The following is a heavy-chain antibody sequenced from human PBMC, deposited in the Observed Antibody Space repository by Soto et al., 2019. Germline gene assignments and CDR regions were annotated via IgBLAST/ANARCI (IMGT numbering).Heavy chain of an antibody. CDR1: GGSINSSIYF. D-gene: IGHD6-19*01. V-gene: IGHV4-39*01. J-gene: IGHJ5*02. Sequence: SKTLSLTCIVSGGSINSSIYFWGWVRQPPGKGLEWIGSIYYSGSTYYNPSLRSRVTISVDTSKNQFSLKLSSVTAADTAVFYCARHYSSGSRNWFDPWGQGTLVTVSS. CDR2: IYYSGST. CDR3: ARHYSSGSRNWFDP.